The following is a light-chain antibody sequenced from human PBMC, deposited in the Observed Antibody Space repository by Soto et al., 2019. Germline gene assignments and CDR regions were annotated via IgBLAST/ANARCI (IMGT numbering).Light chain of an antibody. V-gene: IGKV3-11*01. CDR2: DAS. J-gene: IGKJ4*01. Sequence: ELVLMHSPAPLSLSPGERATLSVRASQSVSSYLAWYQQKPGQAPRLLIYDASNRATGIPARFSGSGSGTDFTLTISSLEPEDFAVYYCQQRSYWLTFGEGTKVDIK. CDR1: QSVSSY. CDR3: QQRSYWLT.